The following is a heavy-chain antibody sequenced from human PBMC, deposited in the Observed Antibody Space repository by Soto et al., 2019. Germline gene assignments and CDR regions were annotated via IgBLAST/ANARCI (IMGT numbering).Heavy chain of an antibody. D-gene: IGHD5-18*01. CDR3: ARGLGYTYGIDY. CDR2: IWYDGSNK. CDR1: GFTFSSYG. V-gene: IGHV3-33*01. Sequence: QVQLVESGGGVVQPGRSLRLSCAASGFTFSSYGMHWVRQAPGKGLEWVAVIWYDGSNKYYADSVKGRFTISRDNSKNTRYLQMNSLRAEDTAVYYCARGLGYTYGIDYWGQGTLVTVSS. J-gene: IGHJ4*02.